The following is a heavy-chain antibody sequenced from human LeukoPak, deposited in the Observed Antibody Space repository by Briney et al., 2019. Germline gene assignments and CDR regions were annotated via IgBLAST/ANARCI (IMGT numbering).Heavy chain of an antibody. Sequence: SETLSLTCTVSGGSISSSSYYWGWIRQPPGKGLEWIGSIYYSGSTYYNPSLKSRVTISVDTSKNQFSLKLSSVTAADTAVYYCASSGWFGELYNYFDYWGQGTLVTVSS. V-gene: IGHV4-39*01. CDR2: IYYSGST. J-gene: IGHJ4*02. CDR1: GGSISSSSYY. CDR3: ASSGWFGELYNYFDY. D-gene: IGHD3-10*01.